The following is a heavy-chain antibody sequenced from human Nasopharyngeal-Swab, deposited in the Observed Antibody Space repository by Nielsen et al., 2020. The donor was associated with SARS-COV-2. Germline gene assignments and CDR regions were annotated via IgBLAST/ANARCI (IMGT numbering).Heavy chain of an antibody. V-gene: IGHV1-69*06. CDR3: ASSRYRFGEFRFDY. D-gene: IGHD3-10*01. J-gene: IGHJ4*02. CDR2: IIPIFGTA. Sequence: WVRQAPGQGLEWMGGIIPIFGTANYAQKFQGRVTITADKSTSTAYMELSSLRSEDTAVYYCASSRYRFGEFRFDYWGQGTLVHRLL.